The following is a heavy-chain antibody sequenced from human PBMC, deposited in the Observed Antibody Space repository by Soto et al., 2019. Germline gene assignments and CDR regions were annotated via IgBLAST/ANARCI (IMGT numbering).Heavy chain of an antibody. CDR1: GGSFSGYY. CDR2: INPSGST. J-gene: IGHJ4*02. D-gene: IGHD2-15*01. V-gene: IGHV4-34*01. CDR3: ARDHGYCSGGSCYAEGDYFDY. Sequence: QVQLQQWGAGLLKPSETLSLTCAVYGGSFSGYYWSWIRQPPGKGLEWIGEINPSGSTNYNPSLKSRVTISVETSKTQFYLKLGSVTAADTSVYYCARDHGYCSGGSCYAEGDYFDYGGQGTLVTFSS.